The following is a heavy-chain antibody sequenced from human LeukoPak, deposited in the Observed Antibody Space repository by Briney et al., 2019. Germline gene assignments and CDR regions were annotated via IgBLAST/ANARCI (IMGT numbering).Heavy chain of an antibody. CDR3: ARVVTTGSYFDY. Sequence: TSETLSLTCTVSGGSISTYYWTWIRQPPGKGLEWIGYIYYSGSTKYNPSLKSRVTISLDTSKNQFSLKLSSVTAADTAVFYCARVVTTGSYFDYWGQGTLVTVSS. CDR2: IYYSGST. D-gene: IGHD4-17*01. J-gene: IGHJ4*02. CDR1: GGSISTYY. V-gene: IGHV4-59*01.